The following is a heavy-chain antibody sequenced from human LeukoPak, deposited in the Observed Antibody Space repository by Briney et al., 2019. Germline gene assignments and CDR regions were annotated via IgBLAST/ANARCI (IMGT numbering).Heavy chain of an antibody. Sequence: GGSLRLSCAASGFSFSDYGMHWVRQAPGKGLEWVAVIWSDGSKENYADSVKGRFTISRDNSKNTVFLQMNSLRAEDTAVYYRAKDASGPYNSLFDPWGQGTLVILSP. CDR2: IWSDGSKE. CDR3: AKDASGPYNSLFDP. J-gene: IGHJ5*02. CDR1: GFSFSDYG. V-gene: IGHV3-33*03. D-gene: IGHD6-19*01.